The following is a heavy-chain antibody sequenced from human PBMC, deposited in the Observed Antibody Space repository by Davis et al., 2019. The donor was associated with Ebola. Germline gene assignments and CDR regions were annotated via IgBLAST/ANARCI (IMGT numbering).Heavy chain of an antibody. CDR1: GGSISSYY. D-gene: IGHD6-13*01. J-gene: IGHJ6*02. V-gene: IGHV4-59*08. CDR3: ARQPYSSSWYNYYGMDV. Sequence: SETLSLTCTVSGGSISSYYWNWIRQPPGKGLEWIGYIYYSGSTNYNPSLKSRVTISVDTSKNQFSLKLSSVTAADTAVYYCARQPYSSSWYNYYGMDVWGQGTTVTVSS. CDR2: IYYSGST.